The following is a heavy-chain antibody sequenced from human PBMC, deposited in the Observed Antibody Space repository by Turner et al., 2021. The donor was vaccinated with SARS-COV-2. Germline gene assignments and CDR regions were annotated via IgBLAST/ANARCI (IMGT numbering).Heavy chain of an antibody. CDR3: AKAGFGYSSGWGYFDY. V-gene: IGHV3-33*06. J-gene: IGHJ4*02. Sequence: QVQLVEAGGGVVQPGRSLTLTCAASGFTFSRYGMHWVRQAPGKGLEWVAVIWYDGSNEYYADSVKGRFTISRDNSKNTLYLQMNSLRAEDTAVYYCAKAGFGYSSGWGYFDYWGQGTLVTVSS. CDR2: IWYDGSNE. D-gene: IGHD6-19*01. CDR1: GFTFSRYG.